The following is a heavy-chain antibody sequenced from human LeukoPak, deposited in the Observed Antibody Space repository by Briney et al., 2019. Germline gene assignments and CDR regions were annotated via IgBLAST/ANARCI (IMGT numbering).Heavy chain of an antibody. V-gene: IGHV1-2*02. CDR2: INPNSGGT. J-gene: IGHJ3*02. Sequence: GASVKVSCKASGYTFTGYYMHWVRQAPGQGLEWMGWINPNSGGTNYAQKVQGRVTMTRDTSISTAYMELSRLRSDDPAVYYCARVLGETDAFDIWGQGTMVTVSS. CDR1: GYTFTGYY. CDR3: ARVLGETDAFDI. D-gene: IGHD2-21*01.